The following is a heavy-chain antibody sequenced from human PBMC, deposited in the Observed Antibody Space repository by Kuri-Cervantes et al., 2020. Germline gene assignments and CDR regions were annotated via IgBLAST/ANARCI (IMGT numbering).Heavy chain of an antibody. CDR2: ISWNSGSI. CDR3: AKDYGIVGATQGGY. Sequence: SLKISCAASGFTFDDYAMHWVRQAPGKGLEWVSGISWNSGSIGYADSVKGRFTISRDNAKNSLYLQMNSLRAEDTAVYYCAKDYGIVGATQGGYWGQGTLVTVSS. J-gene: IGHJ4*02. V-gene: IGHV3-9*01. CDR1: GFTFDDYA. D-gene: IGHD1-26*01.